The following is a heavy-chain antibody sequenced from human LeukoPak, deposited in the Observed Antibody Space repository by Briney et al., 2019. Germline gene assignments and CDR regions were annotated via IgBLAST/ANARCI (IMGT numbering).Heavy chain of an antibody. Sequence: SETLSLTCTVSGGSISSYYWSWIRQPAGKGLEWIGRIYTSGSTNYNPSLKSRVTMSVDTSKNQFSPKLSSVTAAGTAVYYCAGSYYYGSGRPFDYWGQGTLVTVSS. CDR2: IYTSGST. D-gene: IGHD3-10*01. J-gene: IGHJ4*02. CDR1: GGSISSYY. CDR3: AGSYYYGSGRPFDY. V-gene: IGHV4-4*07.